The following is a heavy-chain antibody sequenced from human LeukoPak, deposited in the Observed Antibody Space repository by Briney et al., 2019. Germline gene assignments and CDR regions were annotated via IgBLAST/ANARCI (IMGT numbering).Heavy chain of an antibody. V-gene: IGHV4-34*01. J-gene: IGHJ4*02. D-gene: IGHD3-3*02. Sequence: PSETLSLTCAVYIGSFSGYHWSWIRQPPGKGLEWIGEIDHSGNTKYNPSLKSRVTISVDTSKNQFSLNLRALSAADTAVYFCARQGSISAFDFWGRGTLATVSS. CDR3: ARQGSISAFDF. CDR2: IDHSGNT. CDR1: IGSFSGYH.